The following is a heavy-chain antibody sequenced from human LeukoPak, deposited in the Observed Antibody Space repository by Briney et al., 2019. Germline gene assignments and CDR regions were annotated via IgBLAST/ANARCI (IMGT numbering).Heavy chain of an antibody. CDR1: GFTFSSYS. Sequence: GGSLRLSCAASGFTFSSYSMNWVRQAPGKGLEWVGRIKSKTDGGTTDYAAPVKGRFTISRDDSKNTLYLQMNSLKTEDTAVYYCTTVWAEYYYDSSGYYYPHNWFDPWGQGTLVTVSS. CDR3: TTVWAEYYYDSSGYYYPHNWFDP. CDR2: IKSKTDGGTT. D-gene: IGHD3-22*01. J-gene: IGHJ5*02. V-gene: IGHV3-15*01.